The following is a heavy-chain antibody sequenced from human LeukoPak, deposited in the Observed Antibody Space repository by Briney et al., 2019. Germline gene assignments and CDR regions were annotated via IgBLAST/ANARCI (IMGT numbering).Heavy chain of an antibody. CDR2: IKSKTDGGTT. CDR3: TTDSFLLQTPYYDFWSGFFRSSRDY. J-gene: IGHJ4*02. D-gene: IGHD3-3*01. CDR1: GFTFSSYS. V-gene: IGHV3-15*01. Sequence: PGGSLRLSCAASGFTFSSYSMNWVRQAPGKGLEWVGRIKSKTDGGTTDYAAPVKGRFTISRDDSKNTLYLQMNSLKTEDTAVYYCTTDSFLLQTPYYDFWSGFFRSSRDYWGQGTLVTVSS.